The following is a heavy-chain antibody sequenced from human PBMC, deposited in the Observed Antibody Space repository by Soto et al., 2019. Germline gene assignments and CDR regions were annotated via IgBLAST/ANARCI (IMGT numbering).Heavy chain of an antibody. V-gene: IGHV2-5*02. CDR2: IYWDDDK. CDR3: AHIPNYYQYDWFDP. J-gene: IGHJ5*02. Sequence: QITLKESGPPLVKPTQTLTLTCIFSGFSLTTRGVGVGWIRQPPGKALECLALIYWDDDKRYSPSLQSRLSITKDTSKNQVVLTMTNVDPVDTATYYCAHIPNYYQYDWFDPWGQGTLVSVSS. D-gene: IGHD3-16*01. CDR1: GFSLTTRGVG.